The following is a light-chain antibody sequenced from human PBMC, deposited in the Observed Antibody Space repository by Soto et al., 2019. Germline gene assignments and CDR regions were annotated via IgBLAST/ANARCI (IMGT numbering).Light chain of an antibody. J-gene: IGKJ4*01. CDR2: GAS. Sequence: EIVLTQSPGTLSLSPGEGATLSCMASQSVMSRYIAWYQQRPGQAPRLLIYGASHRATGSPDRISGSGSGTEFTPTISRLEPEDFAVYYCQQYGKLPVTFGGGTKVDIK. CDR1: QSVMSRY. V-gene: IGKV3-20*01. CDR3: QQYGKLPVT.